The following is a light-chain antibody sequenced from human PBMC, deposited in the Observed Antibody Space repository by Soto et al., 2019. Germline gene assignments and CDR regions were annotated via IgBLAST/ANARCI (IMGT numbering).Light chain of an antibody. J-gene: IGKJ4*01. CDR2: DAS. Sequence: EIVLTQSPANLALSPGERATLSCRASQSVSSYLAWYQQKPGQAPRLLIYDASNRATGIPARFSGSGSGTDFTLTISSLEPEDFAVYSCQQYNNWPLTFGGGTKVEIK. CDR3: QQYNNWPLT. V-gene: IGKV3-11*01. CDR1: QSVSSY.